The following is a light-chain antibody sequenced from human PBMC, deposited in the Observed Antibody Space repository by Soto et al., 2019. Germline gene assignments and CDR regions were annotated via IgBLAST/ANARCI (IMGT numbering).Light chain of an antibody. CDR2: AAS. CDR1: QGIRSY. Sequence: IQMTQSPSTLSASTGDRVTITCRASQGIRSYLAWYQQKPGKAPKILIYAASTLQSGVPSRFSGSGSGTDFTLTISCLQSEDFETDYCQQYYSYPRTFGQGTKVDI. J-gene: IGKJ1*01. CDR3: QQYYSYPRT. V-gene: IGKV1-8*01.